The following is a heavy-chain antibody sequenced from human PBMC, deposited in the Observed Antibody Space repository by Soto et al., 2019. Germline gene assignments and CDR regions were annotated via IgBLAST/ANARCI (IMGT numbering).Heavy chain of an antibody. D-gene: IGHD3-10*01. J-gene: IGHJ4*02. V-gene: IGHV1-18*01. CDR3: ARDKGDGSGSYYGY. CDR2: ISAYNGNT. Sequence: QVRLVQSGAEVKKPGASVKVSCKASGYTCTSYDISWVRQPPGQGLEWMGWISAYNGNTNYAQTLQGRVTMTTDTSTSTVYMELRSLRSDDTAVYYCARDKGDGSGSYYGYWGQGTLVTVSS. CDR1: GYTCTSYD.